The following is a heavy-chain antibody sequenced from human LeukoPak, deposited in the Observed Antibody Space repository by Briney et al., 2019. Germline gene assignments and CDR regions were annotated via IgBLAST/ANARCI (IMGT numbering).Heavy chain of an antibody. D-gene: IGHD3-9*01. CDR1: GFTFDDYA. Sequence: GGSLRLSCAASGFTFDDYAMHWVRQAPGKGLEWVSGISWNSGSIGYADSVKGRFTISRDNAKNSLYLQMNSLRAEDTAVYYCARALRYFDWLKNWFDPWGQGTLVTVSS. CDR3: ARALRYFDWLKNWFDP. CDR2: ISWNSGSI. J-gene: IGHJ5*02. V-gene: IGHV3-9*01.